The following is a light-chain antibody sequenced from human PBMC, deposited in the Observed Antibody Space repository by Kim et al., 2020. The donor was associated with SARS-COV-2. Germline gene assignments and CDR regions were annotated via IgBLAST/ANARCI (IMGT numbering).Light chain of an antibody. V-gene: IGLV3-21*03. J-gene: IGLJ2*01. CDR1: NVGSKS. Sequence: APGTTATITGGGYNVGSKSVHWYQQRSGQAPVLVVYDDRDRPSGIPERFSGSNSVNTATLTINRVEAGDEADYYCQVWDSSNDHVIFGGGTQLTVL. CDR2: DDR. CDR3: QVWDSSNDHVI.